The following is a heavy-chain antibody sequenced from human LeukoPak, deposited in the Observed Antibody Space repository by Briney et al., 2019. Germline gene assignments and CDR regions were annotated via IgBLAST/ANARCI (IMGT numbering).Heavy chain of an antibody. J-gene: IGHJ5*02. CDR2: INQDGNHK. CDR3: ARGGKPHEECAS. D-gene: IGHD5-12*01. Sequence: PGGSLRLSCAGSGIILSSYWMSWVRQAPGKGLEWVANINQDGNHKYYVDSVKGRVTISRDNAKNSLYLQMNSLRAEDTAVYYCARGGKPHEECASWGQGTLVTVSS. V-gene: IGHV3-7*04. CDR1: GIILSSYW.